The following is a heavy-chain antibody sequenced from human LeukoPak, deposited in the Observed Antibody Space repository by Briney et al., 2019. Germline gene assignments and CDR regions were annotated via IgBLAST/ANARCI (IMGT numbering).Heavy chain of an antibody. CDR3: ARDHYYYDSSGYYYDY. D-gene: IGHD3-22*01. Sequence: ASVKVSCKASGYTFTSYGISWVRQAPGQGLEWMGWISAYNGNTNYAQKLQGRVTMTTDTSTSTAYMELRSLRSDDSAVYFCARDHYYYDSSGYYYDYWGQGTLVTVSS. J-gene: IGHJ4*02. CDR2: ISAYNGNT. V-gene: IGHV1-18*01. CDR1: GYTFTSYG.